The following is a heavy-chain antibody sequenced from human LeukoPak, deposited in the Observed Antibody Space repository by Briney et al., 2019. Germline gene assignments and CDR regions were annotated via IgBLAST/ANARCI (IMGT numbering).Heavy chain of an antibody. D-gene: IGHD3-10*01. CDR1: GFTFSSYW. Sequence: GGSLRLSCAASGFTFSSYWMSWVRQAPGKGLEWVANIKQYGSEKYYVDAVKGRFTISRDNAKNSLYLQMNSLRAEDTAVYYCARDFYHGEFDYWGQGTLVTVSS. CDR2: IKQYGSEK. J-gene: IGHJ4*02. CDR3: ARDFYHGEFDY. V-gene: IGHV3-7*01.